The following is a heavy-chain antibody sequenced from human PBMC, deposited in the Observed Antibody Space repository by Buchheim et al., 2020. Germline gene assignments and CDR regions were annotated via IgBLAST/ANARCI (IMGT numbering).Heavy chain of an antibody. CDR2: ISWDAVTF. J-gene: IGHJ3*01. Sequence: EVQLVESGGDLVRPGRSLRLSCVGSGFIFEDYAIHWVRHAPGKGLEWVSGISWDAVTFDQADSVRGRVTTFRDNAKNSVYLQMNSLRVEDAALYYCVKGFCSGGNCSNDAFDLWGQGT. CDR1: GFIFEDYA. D-gene: IGHD2-15*01. CDR3: VKGFCSGGNCSNDAFDL. V-gene: IGHV3-9*01.